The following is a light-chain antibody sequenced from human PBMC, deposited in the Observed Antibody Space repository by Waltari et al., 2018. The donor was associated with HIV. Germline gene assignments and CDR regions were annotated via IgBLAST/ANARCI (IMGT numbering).Light chain of an antibody. V-gene: IGLV1-51*01. CDR3: GTWDTSLNAGV. J-gene: IGLJ6*01. Sequence: QSVLTQPPAVSAAPGQKVTISCSGTTSNIGNNFVSWYQKLPGTAPKLLIFDNHKRPSGVSDRFSASKSATSATLDITGLHTGDEAEYYCGTWDTSLNAGVFGSGTKVSVL. CDR2: DNH. CDR1: TSNIGNNF.